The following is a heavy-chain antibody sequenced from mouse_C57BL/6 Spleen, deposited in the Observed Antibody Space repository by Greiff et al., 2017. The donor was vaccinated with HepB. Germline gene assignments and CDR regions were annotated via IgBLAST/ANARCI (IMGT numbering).Heavy chain of an antibody. CDR1: GYSITSGYY. CDR2: ISYDGSN. V-gene: IGHV3-6*01. D-gene: IGHD1-1*01. CDR3: ARAVHYYGSSYYAMDY. Sequence: EVKLQESGPGLVKPSQSLSLTCSVTGYSITSGYYWNWIRQFPGNKLEWMGYISYDGSNNYNPSLKNRISITRDTSKNQFFLKLNSVTTEDTATYYCARAVHYYGSSYYAMDYWGQGTSVTVSS. J-gene: IGHJ4*01.